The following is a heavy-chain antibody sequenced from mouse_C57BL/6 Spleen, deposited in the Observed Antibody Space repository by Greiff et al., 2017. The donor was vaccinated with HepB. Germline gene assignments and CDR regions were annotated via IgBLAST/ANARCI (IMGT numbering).Heavy chain of an antibody. CDR3: ARSGLITTVVAYYFDY. CDR1: GYAFTNYL. V-gene: IGHV1-54*01. J-gene: IGHJ2*01. Sequence: QVQLQQSGAELVRPGTSVKVSCKASGYAFTNYLIEWVKQRPGQGLEWIGVINPGSGGTNYNEKFKGKATLTADKSSSTAYMQLSSLTSEDSAVYFCARSGLITTVVAYYFDYWGQGTTLTVSS. D-gene: IGHD1-1*01. CDR2: INPGSGGT.